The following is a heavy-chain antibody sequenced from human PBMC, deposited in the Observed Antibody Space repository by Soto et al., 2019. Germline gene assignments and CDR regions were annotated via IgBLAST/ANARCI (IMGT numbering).Heavy chain of an antibody. CDR3: ARESAADLRGFDY. V-gene: IGHV4-30-2*01. D-gene: IGHD6-13*01. J-gene: IGHJ4*02. CDR2: IYHSGST. Sequence: QLQLQESGSGLVKPSQTLSLTCAVSGGSISSGGYSWSWIRQPPGKSLEWIGYIYHSGSTYYNPSLKSRVTISVDRSKNQFALKLSSVTAADTAVYYCARESAADLRGFDYWGQGTLVTVSS. CDR1: GGSISSGGYS.